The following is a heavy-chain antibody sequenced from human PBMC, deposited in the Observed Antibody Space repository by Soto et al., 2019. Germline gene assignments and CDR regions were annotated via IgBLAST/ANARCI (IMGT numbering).Heavy chain of an antibody. V-gene: IGHV1-18*01. J-gene: IGHJ4*02. CDR2: ISAHNGNT. Sequence: QVPLVQSGAEVKKPGASVKVSCKASGYTFPSYGISWVRQAPGQGRVWMGWISAHNGNTKYAQNFQGRVTMTTDTSTRTAHMELRGLRSDDTAVYYCARDGGGWPDYWGQGTLVTVSS. CDR1: GYTFPSYG. CDR3: ARDGGGWPDY. D-gene: IGHD6-19*01.